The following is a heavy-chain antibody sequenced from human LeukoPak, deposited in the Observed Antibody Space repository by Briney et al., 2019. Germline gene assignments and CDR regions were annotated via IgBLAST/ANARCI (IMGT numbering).Heavy chain of an antibody. J-gene: IGHJ4*02. CDR2: MNPNSGNK. CDR1: VYAFTSYD. Sequence: GASVKVSCKASVYAFTSYDINWVRQATGQGLEWMGWMNPNSGNKVYAQKVQGRVTITRNTSISTAYMALSSLRSDGTAVHYCARGYFYRRGYYFDHGGQGPLVTVPA. V-gene: IGHV1-8*01. CDR3: ARGYFYRRGYYFDH. D-gene: IGHD3-22*01.